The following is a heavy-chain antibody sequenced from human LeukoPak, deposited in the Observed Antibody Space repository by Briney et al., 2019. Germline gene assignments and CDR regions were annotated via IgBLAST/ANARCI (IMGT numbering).Heavy chain of an antibody. D-gene: IGHD5-18*01. Sequence: SVKVSCKASGGTFSSYAISWVRQAPGQGLEWMGRIIPILGIANYAQKFQGRVTITADKSTSTAYMELSSLRSEHTAVYYCARTQTARGYSYGSIDYWGQGTLVTVSS. CDR2: IIPILGIA. CDR3: ARTQTARGYSYGSIDY. V-gene: IGHV1-69*04. J-gene: IGHJ4*02. CDR1: GGTFSSYA.